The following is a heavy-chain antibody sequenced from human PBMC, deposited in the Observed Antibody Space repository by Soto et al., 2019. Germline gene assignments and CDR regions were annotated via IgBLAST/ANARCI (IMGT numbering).Heavy chain of an antibody. Sequence: QVQLVESGGGVVQPGRSLRLSCAASGFTFSSYGMHWVRQAPGKGLEWVAVIWYDGSNKYYADSVKGRFTISRDNSKNTLYLQMNSLRAEHTAVYYCARDPSPPVSSSWYGFDYWGQGTLVTVSS. CDR3: ARDPSPPVSSSWYGFDY. CDR1: GFTFSSYG. D-gene: IGHD6-13*01. CDR2: IWYDGSNK. J-gene: IGHJ4*02. V-gene: IGHV3-33*01.